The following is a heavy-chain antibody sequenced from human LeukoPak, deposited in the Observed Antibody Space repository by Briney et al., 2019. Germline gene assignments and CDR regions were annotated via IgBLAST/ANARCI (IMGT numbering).Heavy chain of an antibody. CDR1: GFTFDESA. CDR2: IGWDSKSI. Sequence: GRSLRLSCAASGFTFDESAMHWVRQAPGKGLEWVSGIGWDSKSIICADSVKGRFTISRDNAKNSLYLQMNSLRAEDTALYYCAKAVAAPGAFDIWGRGTVVTVSS. J-gene: IGHJ3*02. CDR3: AKAVAAPGAFDI. V-gene: IGHV3-9*01. D-gene: IGHD6-19*01.